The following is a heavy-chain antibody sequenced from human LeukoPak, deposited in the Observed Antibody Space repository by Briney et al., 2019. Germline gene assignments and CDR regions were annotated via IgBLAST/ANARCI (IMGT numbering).Heavy chain of an antibody. J-gene: IGHJ4*02. CDR3: ARDLSIAAAGTVGIDY. CDR2: IIPILGIA. V-gene: IGHV1-69*04. D-gene: IGHD6-13*01. CDR1: GGTFSSYA. Sequence: ASVKVSCKASGGTFSSYAISWVRQAPGQGLEWMGRIIPILGIANYAQKFQGRVTITADKSTSTAYMELSSLRSEDTAVYYCARDLSIAAAGTVGIDYWGQGTLVTVSS.